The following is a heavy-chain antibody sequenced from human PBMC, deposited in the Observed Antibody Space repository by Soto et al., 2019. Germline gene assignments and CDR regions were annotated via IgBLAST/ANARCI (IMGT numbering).Heavy chain of an antibody. CDR1: GFTFSSYS. V-gene: IGHV3-21*01. CDR2: ISSSSSYI. J-gene: IGHJ6*03. CDR3: ARFGGYYYYYMDV. Sequence: EVQLVESGGGLVKPGGSLRLSCAASGFTFSSYSMNWVRQAPGKGLEWVSSISSSSSYIFYADSVKGRFTISRDNAKDSLYRQMNCLRAGDTAVYFCARFGGYYYYYMDVWGIGRTVTVS. D-gene: IGHD2-15*01.